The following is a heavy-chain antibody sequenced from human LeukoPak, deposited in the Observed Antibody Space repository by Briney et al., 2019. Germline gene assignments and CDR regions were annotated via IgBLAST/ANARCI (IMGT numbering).Heavy chain of an antibody. D-gene: IGHD2-15*01. J-gene: IGHJ4*02. CDR2: ISGSGGNT. V-gene: IGHV3-23*01. CDR1: GFTFSSYA. CDR3: AKASKCSGGSCYLYLFFDY. Sequence: ERSLRLSCAASGFTFSSYAMSWVRQAPGKGLEWVSGISGSGGNTYYADSVKGRFTISRDNSKNTLYLQMNSLRAEDTAVYYCAKASKCSGGSCYLYLFFDYWGQGTLVTVSS.